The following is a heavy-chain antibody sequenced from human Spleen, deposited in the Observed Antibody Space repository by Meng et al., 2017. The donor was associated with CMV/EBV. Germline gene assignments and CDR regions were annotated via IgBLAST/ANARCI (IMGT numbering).Heavy chain of an antibody. D-gene: IGHD2-2*03. J-gene: IGHJ3*02. CDR3: ARTRLDIAFDI. CDR2: IYYSGST. Sequence: SETLSLTCTVSGYSISSGYYWGWIRQPPGKGLEWIGSIYYSGSTYYNPSLKSRVTISVDTSKNQFSLKLSSVTAADTAVYYCARTRLDIAFDIWGQGTMVTVSS. V-gene: IGHV4-38-2*02. CDR1: GYSISSGYY.